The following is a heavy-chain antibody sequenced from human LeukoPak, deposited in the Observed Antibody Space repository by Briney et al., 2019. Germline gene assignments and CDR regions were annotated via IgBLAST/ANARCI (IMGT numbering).Heavy chain of an antibody. CDR2: INPTGGST. D-gene: IGHD3-22*01. CDR3: ARDSNYYDKSGDQYYLDY. V-gene: IGHV1-46*01. CDR1: GYTFTSYY. Sequence: ASVKVSCKASGYTFTSYYMHWVRQAPGQGLEWMGIINPTGGSTTYAQKFQGRVTMTRDMSTSTVYMELSSLRSEDTAVYYCARDSNYYDKSGDQYYLDYWGQGTLVTVSS. J-gene: IGHJ4*02.